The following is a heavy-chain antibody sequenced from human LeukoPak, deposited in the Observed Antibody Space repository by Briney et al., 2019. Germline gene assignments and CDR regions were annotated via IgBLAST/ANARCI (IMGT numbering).Heavy chain of an antibody. Sequence: ASVKVSCKASGYTFADYYIHWVQQAPGQGLEWVGWMNPNSGDTNYARSFQGRVTMTRDTSISTAYMELSRLRFDDTAVYYCAKDPFDQMLPENWFDPWGQGTLVTVSS. CDR2: MNPNSGDT. D-gene: IGHD2-2*01. J-gene: IGHJ5*02. V-gene: IGHV1-2*02. CDR1: GYTFADYY. CDR3: AKDPFDQMLPENWFDP.